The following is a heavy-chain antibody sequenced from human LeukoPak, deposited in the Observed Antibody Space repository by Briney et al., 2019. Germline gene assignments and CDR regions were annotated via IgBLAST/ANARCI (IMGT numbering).Heavy chain of an antibody. Sequence: PGGSLRLSCAASGFTFSSYAMHWVRQAPGKGLEWVSAISGSGGSTYYADSVKGRFTISRDNSKNTLYLQMNSLRAEDTAVYYCAKDHPPSACSSTSCYGYYYYYYYGMDVWGQGTTVTVSS. D-gene: IGHD2-2*01. CDR1: GFTFSSYA. CDR3: AKDHPPSACSSTSCYGYYYYYYYGMDV. V-gene: IGHV3-23*01. J-gene: IGHJ6*02. CDR2: ISGSGGST.